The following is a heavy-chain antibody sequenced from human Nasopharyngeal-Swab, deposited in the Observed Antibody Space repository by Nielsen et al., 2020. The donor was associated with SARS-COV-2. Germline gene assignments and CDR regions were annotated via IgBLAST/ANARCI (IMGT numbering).Heavy chain of an antibody. CDR1: GYSFTSYW. CDR3: ARSMPSRYYYYGMDV. D-gene: IGHD2-2*01. CDR2: IYPGDSDT. V-gene: IGHV5-51*01. J-gene: IGHJ6*04. Sequence: GGSLRLSCKGSGYSFTSYWIGWVRQMPGKGLEWMGIIYPGDSDTRYSPSFQGQVTISADKSISTAYLQWSSLKASDTAMYYCARSMPSRYYYYGMDVWAKGPRSPSPQ.